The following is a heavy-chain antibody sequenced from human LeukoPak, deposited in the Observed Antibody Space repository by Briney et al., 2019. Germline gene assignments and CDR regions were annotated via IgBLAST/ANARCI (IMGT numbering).Heavy chain of an antibody. CDR1: GFTVSSNY. Sequence: GGSLRLSCAASGFTVSSNYMSWVRQAPGKGLEWVSIIYSGGSTFYADSVKGRFTISRDNSKNTLYLQMNSLRAEDTAVYYCARGGSYISAFDSWSQGTMVTVSS. V-gene: IGHV3-53*01. CDR2: IYSGGST. CDR3: ARGGSYISAFDS. D-gene: IGHD1-26*01. J-gene: IGHJ3*02.